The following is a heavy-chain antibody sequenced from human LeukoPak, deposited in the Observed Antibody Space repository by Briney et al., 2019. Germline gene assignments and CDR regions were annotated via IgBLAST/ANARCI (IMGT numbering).Heavy chain of an antibody. Sequence: GGSLRLSCTACGFTFGDFAMSWFRQAPGRGLEWVGFIRSKKYYGTTEYAASVKGRFTISRDDSKSIVYLQMPSLQTEDTAVYYCTRGGRRSGWSQLGIDYWGQGTLVTVTS. J-gene: IGHJ4*02. CDR2: IRSKKYYGTT. CDR1: GFTFGDFA. CDR3: TRGGRRSGWSQLGIDY. D-gene: IGHD6-19*01. V-gene: IGHV3-49*03.